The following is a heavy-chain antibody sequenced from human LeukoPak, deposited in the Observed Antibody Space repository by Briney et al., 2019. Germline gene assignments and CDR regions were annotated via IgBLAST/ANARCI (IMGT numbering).Heavy chain of an antibody. Sequence: ASVEVSCKASGYTFTSYFMHWVRQAPGQGLEWMGIINPSDGSTNYAQKFQGRVTITADESTSTAYMELSSLRSEDTAVYYCASLWGSPGIAAAGTDFDYWGQGTLVTVSS. CDR1: GYTFTSYF. D-gene: IGHD6-13*01. CDR2: INPSDGST. CDR3: ASLWGSPGIAAAGTDFDY. J-gene: IGHJ4*02. V-gene: IGHV1-46*01.